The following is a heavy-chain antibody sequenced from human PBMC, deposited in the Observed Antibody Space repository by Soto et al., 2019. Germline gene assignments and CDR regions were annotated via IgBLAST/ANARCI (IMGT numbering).Heavy chain of an antibody. CDR2: INTNGGTT. CDR1: GFTFSSYA. CDR3: ARAVGYAFDI. Sequence: EVQLVESGGGLVQPGGSLRLSCAASGFTFSSYAMHWVRQAPGKGLEYVSTINTNGGTTNYANSVKGRFTVYRDNSKNTLYLQMGSLRAEDMAAYYCARAVGYAFDIWGQGTMVTVSS. J-gene: IGHJ3*02. V-gene: IGHV3-64*01.